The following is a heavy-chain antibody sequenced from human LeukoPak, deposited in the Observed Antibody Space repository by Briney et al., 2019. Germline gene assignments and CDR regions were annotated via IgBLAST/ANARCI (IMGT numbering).Heavy chain of an antibody. Sequence: ASVKVSCKASGYTFTSYAMNWVRQAPGQGLEWMGWINTNTGNPTYAQGFTGRFVFSLDTSVSTAYLQISSLKAEDTAVYYCARGYHRYYSGSGRWYNWFDPWGQGTLVTVSS. CDR1: GYTFTSYA. D-gene: IGHD3-10*01. CDR3: ARGYHRYYSGSGRWYNWFDP. CDR2: INTNTGNP. V-gene: IGHV7-4-1*02. J-gene: IGHJ5*02.